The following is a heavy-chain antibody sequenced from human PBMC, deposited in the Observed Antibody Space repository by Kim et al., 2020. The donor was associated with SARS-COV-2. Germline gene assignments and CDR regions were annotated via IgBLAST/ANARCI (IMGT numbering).Heavy chain of an antibody. J-gene: IGHJ4*02. D-gene: IGHD2-2*01. Sequence: RPSFQGQATISADKSISTAYLQWSSLKASDTAMYYCARTPGLVVVPAQYWGQGTLVTVSS. CDR3: ARTPGLVVVPAQY. V-gene: IGHV5-51*01.